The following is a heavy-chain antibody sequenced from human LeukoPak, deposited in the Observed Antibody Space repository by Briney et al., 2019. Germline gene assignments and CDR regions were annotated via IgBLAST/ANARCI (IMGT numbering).Heavy chain of an antibody. V-gene: IGHV3-74*03. D-gene: IGHD1-26*01. CDR3: ARDQDGVGATIDF. CDR1: GFTFSRYW. Sequence: GGSLRLSCAASGFTFSRYWMQWVRHVPGKGLVWVARINSDASGTTYADSVKGRFIISRDNARNTLSLQMNSLTAEDTALYYCARDQDGVGATIDFWGQGTLVIVSS. CDR2: INSDASGT. J-gene: IGHJ4*02.